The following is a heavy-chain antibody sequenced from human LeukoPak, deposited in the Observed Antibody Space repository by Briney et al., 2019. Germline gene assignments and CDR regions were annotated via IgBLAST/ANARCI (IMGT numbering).Heavy chain of an antibody. V-gene: IGHV4-34*01. D-gene: IGHD2-2*01. CDR1: GGSFSGYY. CDR3: ARVPSYCSSTSCYWFDP. J-gene: IGHJ5*02. Sequence: SETLSLTCAVYGGSFSGYYWSWIRQPPGEGLEWIGEINHSGSTNYNPSLKSRVTISVDTSKNQFSLKLSSVTAADTAVYYCARVPSYCSSTSCYWFDPWGQGTLVTVSS. CDR2: INHSGST.